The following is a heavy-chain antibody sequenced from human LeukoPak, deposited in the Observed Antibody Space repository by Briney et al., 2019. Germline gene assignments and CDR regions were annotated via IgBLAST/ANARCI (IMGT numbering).Heavy chain of an antibody. V-gene: IGHV4-34*01. CDR2: INHSGST. J-gene: IGHJ5*02. CDR1: GGSFSGYY. D-gene: IGHD4-17*01. Sequence: PSETLSLTCAVYGGSFSGYYWSWIRQPPGKGLEWIGEINHSGSTNYNPSLKSRVTISVDTSKNQFSLKLSSVTAADTAVYYCARGGDFDYGDYDWFDPWGQGTLVTVSS. CDR3: ARGGDFDYGDYDWFDP.